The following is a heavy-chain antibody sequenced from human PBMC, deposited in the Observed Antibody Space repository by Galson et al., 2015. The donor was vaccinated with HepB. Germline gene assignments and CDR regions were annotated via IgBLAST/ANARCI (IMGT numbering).Heavy chain of an antibody. CDR3: ARRVYDLGDYYYYYGMDV. Sequence: SLRLSCAASGFTFSSYAMHWVRQAPGKGLEWVAVMSYDGSNKYYADSVKGRFTISRDNSKNTLYLQMNSLRAEDTAVYYCARRVYDLGDYYYYYGMDVWGQGTTVTVSS. CDR2: MSYDGSNK. D-gene: IGHD5/OR15-5a*01. J-gene: IGHJ6*02. CDR1: GFTFSSYA. V-gene: IGHV3-30*04.